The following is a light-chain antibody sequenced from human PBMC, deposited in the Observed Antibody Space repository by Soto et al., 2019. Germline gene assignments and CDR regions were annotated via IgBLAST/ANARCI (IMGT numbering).Light chain of an antibody. CDR2: GAS. J-gene: IGKJ5*01. CDR1: QSVSSY. Sequence: EIVSTQSPGTLSLSPGERASLSCRASQSVSSYLAWFQQKPGQAPRLLISGASSRATGIPDRFSGSGSGTDFTLTISRLEPEDFALYYCQQYVTSAITFGQGTRLEI. V-gene: IGKV3-20*01. CDR3: QQYVTSAIT.